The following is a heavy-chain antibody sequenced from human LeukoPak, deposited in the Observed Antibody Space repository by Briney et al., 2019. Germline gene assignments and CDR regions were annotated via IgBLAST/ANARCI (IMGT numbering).Heavy chain of an antibody. Sequence: GGSLRLSCAASGLTFSNFPMHWVRQAPGKGLEWVDADSVRGRFTISRDNSKSTVYLQMNSLKPDDTAVYYCATQSITLVVVISPFDYWGQGTLVTASS. D-gene: IGHD3-22*01. J-gene: IGHJ4*02. CDR3: ATQSITLVVVISPFDY. V-gene: IGHV3-30*02. CDR1: GLTFSNFP.